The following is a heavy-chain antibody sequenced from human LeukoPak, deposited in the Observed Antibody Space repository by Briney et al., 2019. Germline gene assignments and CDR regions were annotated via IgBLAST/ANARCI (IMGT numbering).Heavy chain of an antibody. Sequence: SETLSHTCTVSGGSISSYYWSWIRQPPGKGLEWIGYIYYSGSTNYNPSLKSRVTISVDTSKNQFSLKLSSVTAADTAVYYCAREIVAAVAGTVDYYGMDVWGQGTTVTVSS. CDR3: AREIVAAVAGTVDYYGMDV. CDR1: GGSISSYY. D-gene: IGHD6-19*01. J-gene: IGHJ6*02. V-gene: IGHV4-59*01. CDR2: IYYSGST.